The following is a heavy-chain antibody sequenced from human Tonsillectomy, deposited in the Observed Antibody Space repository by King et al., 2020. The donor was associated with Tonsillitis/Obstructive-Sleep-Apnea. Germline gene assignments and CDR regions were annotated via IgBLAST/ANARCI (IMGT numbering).Heavy chain of an antibody. D-gene: IGHD2-2*01. CDR2: INWNGGST. V-gene: IGHV3-20*04. J-gene: IGHJ4*02. CDR1: GFTFDDYG. Sequence: VQLVESGGGVVRPGGSLRLSCAASGFTFDDYGMSWVRQAPGKGLEWVSGINWNGGSTGYADSVKGRLTISRDKAKNSLYLQMNSLRAEDTALYYCARGVDCSSTSCYQFDYWGQGTLVTVSS. CDR3: ARGVDCSSTSCYQFDY.